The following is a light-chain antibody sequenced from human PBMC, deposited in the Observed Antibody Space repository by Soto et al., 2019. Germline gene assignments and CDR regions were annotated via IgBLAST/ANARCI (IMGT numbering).Light chain of an antibody. CDR2: GAS. J-gene: IGKJ1*01. V-gene: IGKV3-15*01. CDR1: QSVSSY. Sequence: EILMTQSPATLSVSPGERVTLSCRASQSVSSYLAWYQQKPGQPPRLLIYGASTRATGIPARFSGSGPGADFIPTISSLEPADFVVYYCQQYGSSFPTFGQGTKVDI. CDR3: QQYGSSFPT.